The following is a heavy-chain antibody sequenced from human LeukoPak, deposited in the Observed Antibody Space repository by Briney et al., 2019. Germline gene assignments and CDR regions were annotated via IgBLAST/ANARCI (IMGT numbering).Heavy chain of an antibody. CDR1: GFTFSTYS. Sequence: PGGSLRLSCAASGFTFSTYSMNWVRQAPGKGLEWVSLITWDDGVTYYAASVKGRFTISRDISKNSLYLQMNGLTAEDTGFYFCAKVSTRYRSATAFDNWGQGTLVTVSS. V-gene: IGHV3-43*01. CDR3: AKVSTRYRSATAFDN. J-gene: IGHJ4*02. D-gene: IGHD6-25*01. CDR2: ITWDDGVT.